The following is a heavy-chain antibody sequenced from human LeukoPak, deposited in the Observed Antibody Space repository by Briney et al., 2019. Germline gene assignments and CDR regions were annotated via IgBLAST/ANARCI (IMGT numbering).Heavy chain of an antibody. CDR3: ARTYYYDSSVDH. D-gene: IGHD3-22*01. CDR1: GHTVTGNY. V-gene: IGHV1-2*02. CDR2: INPNSGGT. Sequence: ASVKVSCNASGHTVTGNYMHWVRQAPGQGLEWMGWINPNSGGTNYAQNFQGRVTMTRDTSISTAYMELSRLRSDDAAVYYCARTYYYDSSVDHWGRGTLVTVSS. J-gene: IGHJ5*02.